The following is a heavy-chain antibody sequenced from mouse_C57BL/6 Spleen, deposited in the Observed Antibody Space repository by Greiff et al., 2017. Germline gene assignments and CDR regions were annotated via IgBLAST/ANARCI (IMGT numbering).Heavy chain of an antibody. CDR1: GYTFTSYW. D-gene: IGHD1-1*01. J-gene: IGHJ4*01. CDR2: IDPSDSYT. Sequence: VQLQQPGAELVKPGASVKLSCTASGYTFTSYWMQWVKQRPGQGLEWIGEIDPSDSYTTYNQKFTGKATLTVDTSSSTAYMQLSSLTSEDSAVYYCANHYGNGAMDYWGQGTSLTVSS. V-gene: IGHV1-50*01. CDR3: ANHYGNGAMDY.